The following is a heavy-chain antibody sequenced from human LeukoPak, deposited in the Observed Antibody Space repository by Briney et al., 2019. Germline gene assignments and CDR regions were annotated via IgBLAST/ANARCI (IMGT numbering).Heavy chain of an antibody. CDR1: GFTFSNYG. CDR3: AKISLKLAAGDPPRDY. J-gene: IGHJ4*02. V-gene: IGHV3-30*02. CDR2: IRYDGNNK. D-gene: IGHD6-13*01. Sequence: GGSLRLSCAASGFTFSNYGMHWVRQAPGKGLEWVAFIRYDGNNKYYADSVKGRFTISRDNSKNTLYLQMSSLRAEDTALYYCAKISLKLAAGDPPRDYWGQGTLATVSS.